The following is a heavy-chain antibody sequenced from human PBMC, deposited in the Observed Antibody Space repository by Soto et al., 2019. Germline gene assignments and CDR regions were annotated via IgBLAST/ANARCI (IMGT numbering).Heavy chain of an antibody. Sequence: QVRLVQSGAEVKKPGSSVKVSCKASGGTFSNYAISWVRQAPGQGLEWMGGIILPFGTANYAQKFQGRVTITADESMTTAYMELSVLRSEDTAVYYCARGPDYAGYFEDWGQGTLVTVSS. V-gene: IGHV1-69*12. J-gene: IGHJ4*02. CDR3: ARGPDYAGYFED. D-gene: IGHD4-17*01. CDR2: IILPFGTA. CDR1: GGTFSNYA.